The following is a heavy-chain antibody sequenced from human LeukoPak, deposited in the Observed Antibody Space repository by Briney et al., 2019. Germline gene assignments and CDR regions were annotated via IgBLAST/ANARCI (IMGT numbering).Heavy chain of an antibody. J-gene: IGHJ2*01. D-gene: IGHD3-22*01. CDR3: ARVYDSSGYYYRSWYFDL. CDR1: GFTVSSKY. CDR2: IYSGGTT. Sequence: PGGSLRLSCAASGFTVSSKYMSWVRQAPGKGLEWVSVIYSGGTTYYADSVKGRFIISRDNSKNTLYLQMNSLRAEDTAVYYCARVYDSSGYYYRSWYFDLWGRGTLVTVSS. V-gene: IGHV3-53*01.